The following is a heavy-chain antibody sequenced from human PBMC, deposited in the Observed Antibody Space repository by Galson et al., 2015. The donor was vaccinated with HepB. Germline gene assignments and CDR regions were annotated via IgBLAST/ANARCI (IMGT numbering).Heavy chain of an antibody. D-gene: IGHD6-6*01. Sequence: SVKVSCKASGYTFINYYIHWVRQAPGQGLEWMGFINPSDGRSTYAQKIQGRVTMTRDTSTSTVYMELSSLRSEDTAVYYCARVTYKAARHKGMDYYNAMDVWGQGTTVTVSS. CDR3: ARVTYKAARHKGMDYYNAMDV. CDR2: INPSDGRS. J-gene: IGHJ6*02. V-gene: IGHV1-46*01. CDR1: GYTFINYY.